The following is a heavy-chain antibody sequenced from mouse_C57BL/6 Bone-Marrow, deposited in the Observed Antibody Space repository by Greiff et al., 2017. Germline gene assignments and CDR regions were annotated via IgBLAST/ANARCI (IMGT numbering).Heavy chain of an antibody. CDR2: IHPNSGST. Sequence: QVQLQQPGAELVKPGASVKLSCKASGYTFTSYWMHWVKQRPGQGLEWIGMIHPNSGSTNYNEKFKSKATLTVDQSSSTAYRQLSSLTSEDSAVYYCVERGDWVFYFDYWGQGTTLTVSS. J-gene: IGHJ2*01. CDR1: GYTFTSYW. CDR3: VERGDWVFYFDY. V-gene: IGHV1-64*01.